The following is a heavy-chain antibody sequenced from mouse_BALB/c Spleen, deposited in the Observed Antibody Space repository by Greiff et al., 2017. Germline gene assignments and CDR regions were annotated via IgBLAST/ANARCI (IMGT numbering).Heavy chain of an antibody. D-gene: IGHD1-1*01. J-gene: IGHJ4*01. CDR3: TRHYYGSSYDAMDY. CDR2: IRLKSNNYAT. Sequence: EVMLVESGGGLVQPGGSMKLSCVASGFTFSNYWMNWVRQSPEKGLEWVAEIRLKSNNYATHYAESVKGRFTISRDDSKSSVYLQMNNLRAEDTGIYYCTRHYYGSSYDAMDYWGQGTSVTVSS. V-gene: IGHV6-6*02. CDR1: GFTFSNYW.